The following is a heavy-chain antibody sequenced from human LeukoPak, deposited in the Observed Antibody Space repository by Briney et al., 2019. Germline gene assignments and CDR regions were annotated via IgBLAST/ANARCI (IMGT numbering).Heavy chain of an antibody. CDR1: GGSFSGYY. J-gene: IGHJ4*02. V-gene: IGHV4-59*01. CDR2: IHYSGST. D-gene: IGHD3-16*01. CDR3: ARGGGPPSYLDF. Sequence: SETLSLTCAVYGGSFSGYYWSWIRQPPGKGLEWIGYIHYSGSTKYKASLRSRVTISLDTSKNRFSLRMTSVTAADTAVYYCARGGGPPSYLDFWGQGTLVTVSS.